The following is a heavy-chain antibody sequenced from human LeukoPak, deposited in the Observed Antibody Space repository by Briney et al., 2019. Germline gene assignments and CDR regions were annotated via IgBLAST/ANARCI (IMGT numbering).Heavy chain of an antibody. CDR1: GYTFDNYY. CDR2: INPDKGDT. CDR3: ARDRHGAVAGKGPHADY. V-gene: IGHV1-2*02. D-gene: IGHD6-19*01. Sequence: ASVKVSCKASGYTFDNYYIHWVRQARGQGLEWVGRINPDKGDTTYARRLQGRVTMTRDTSTNTAYMELRRLRSDDTAVYYCARDRHGAVAGKGPHADYWGQGTLVTVSS. J-gene: IGHJ4*02.